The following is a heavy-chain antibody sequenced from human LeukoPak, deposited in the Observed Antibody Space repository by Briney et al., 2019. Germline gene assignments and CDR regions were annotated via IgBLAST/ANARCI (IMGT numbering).Heavy chain of an antibody. V-gene: IGHV4-59*12. CDR1: GGSIRDYY. Sequence: SETLSLTCTVSGGSIRDYYGSWIRHSPGKGLEWMGYIYYSGTTNYNPSLKSRVTISVDTSKNQFSLKLSSVTAADTAVYYCARLNKNDSGSYRFGKKKRGHMDVWGKGTTVTVSS. J-gene: IGHJ6*03. D-gene: IGHD3-10*01. CDR3: ARLNKNDSGSYRFGKKKRGHMDV. CDR2: IYYSGTT.